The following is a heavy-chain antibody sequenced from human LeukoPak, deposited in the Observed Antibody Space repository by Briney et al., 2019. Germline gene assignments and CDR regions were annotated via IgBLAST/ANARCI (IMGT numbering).Heavy chain of an antibody. D-gene: IGHD3/OR15-3a*01. CDR3: AREQVPLGTGIDY. V-gene: IGHV3-48*02. Sequence: PGRSLRLSCAASGFSFNSHSMNWVRHAPGQGLEWVSYISSRSGTIYYADSVKGRFTISRDNAKNSLYLQMSRLRDADTAVYYCAREQVPLGTGIDYWGQGTLVTVSS. CDR2: ISSRSGTI. J-gene: IGHJ4*02. CDR1: GFSFNSHS.